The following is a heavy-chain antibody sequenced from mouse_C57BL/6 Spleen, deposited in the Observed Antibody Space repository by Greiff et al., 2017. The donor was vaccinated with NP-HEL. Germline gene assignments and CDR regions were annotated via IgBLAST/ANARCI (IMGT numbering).Heavy chain of an antibody. V-gene: IGHV1-15*01. J-gene: IGHJ4*01. Sequence: VQLQQSGAELVRPGASVTLSCKASGYTFTDYEMHWVKQTPVHGLEWIGAIDPETGGTAYNQKFNGKAILTADKSSSTAYMELRSLTSEDSAVYYCTRSYNDYAMDYWGQGTSVTVSS. CDR2: IDPETGGT. D-gene: IGHD1-3*01. CDR1: GYTFTDYE. CDR3: TRSYNDYAMDY.